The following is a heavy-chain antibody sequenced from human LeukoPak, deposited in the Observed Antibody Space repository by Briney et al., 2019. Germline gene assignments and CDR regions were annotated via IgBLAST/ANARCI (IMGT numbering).Heavy chain of an antibody. CDR2: IYHSGST. CDR1: GYSISSGYY. J-gene: IGHJ4*02. Sequence: PSETLSLTCAVSGYSISSGYYWGWIRQPPGKGLERIGSIYHSGSTYYNPSRKSRVTISVDTSKNQFSLKLSSVTAADTAVYYCARQRGYNTKSFDYWGQGTLVTVSS. CDR3: ARQRGYNTKSFDY. D-gene: IGHD5-24*01. V-gene: IGHV4-38-2*01.